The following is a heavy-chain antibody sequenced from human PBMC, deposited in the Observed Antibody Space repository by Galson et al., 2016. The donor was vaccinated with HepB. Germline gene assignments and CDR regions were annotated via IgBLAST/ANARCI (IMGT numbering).Heavy chain of an antibody. CDR3: ASAGDYGDYGAFDI. CDR1: GASISSSY. D-gene: IGHD4-17*01. Sequence: SETLSLTCTVSGASISSSYWSWIRQPPGKGLEWIGYIYYSGSTDYSPSLKSRVTISLDTSKNQFSLKLSSVTAADTAVYYCASAGDYGDYGAFDIRGQGTMVTVSS. J-gene: IGHJ3*02. CDR2: IYYSGST. V-gene: IGHV4-59*01.